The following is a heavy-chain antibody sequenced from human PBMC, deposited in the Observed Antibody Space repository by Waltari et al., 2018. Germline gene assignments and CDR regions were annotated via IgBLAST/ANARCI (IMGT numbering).Heavy chain of an antibody. V-gene: IGHV1-2*02. D-gene: IGHD1-1*01. CDR2: INPNRGGT. CDR3: ARSGGTERDNWFDP. J-gene: IGHJ5*02. CDR1: GYTFTGYY. Sequence: QVQLVQSGAEVKKPGASVKVSCKASGYTFTGYYMHWVRQAPGQGLEWRGWINPNRGGTNYAQKFQGRVTMTRDTSISTAYMELSRLRSDDTAVYYCARSGGTERDNWFDPWGQGTLVTVSS.